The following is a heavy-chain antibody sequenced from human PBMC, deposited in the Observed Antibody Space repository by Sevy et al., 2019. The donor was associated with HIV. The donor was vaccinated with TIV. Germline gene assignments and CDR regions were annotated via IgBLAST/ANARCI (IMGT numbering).Heavy chain of an antibody. Sequence: SETLSLTCTVSGGSISSSSYYWGWIRQPPGKGLEWIGSIYYSGSTYYNPSLKSRVTISVDTSKNQFSLKLSSVTAADTAVYYCARPHSGGYDYWGQGTLVTVSS. D-gene: IGHD1-26*01. J-gene: IGHJ4*02. CDR2: IYYSGST. V-gene: IGHV4-39*01. CDR3: ARPHSGGYDY. CDR1: GGSISSSSYY.